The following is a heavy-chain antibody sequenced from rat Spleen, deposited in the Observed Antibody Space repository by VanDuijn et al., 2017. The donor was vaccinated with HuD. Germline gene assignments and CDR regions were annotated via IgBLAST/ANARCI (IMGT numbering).Heavy chain of an antibody. CDR2: ISTGGGNT. J-gene: IGHJ2*01. D-gene: IGHD4-4*01. CDR1: GFTFSNYD. V-gene: IGHV5S23*01. CDR3: VREDLGVNY. Sequence: EVQLVESGGGLVQPGRSLKLSCAASGFTFSNYDMAWVRQAPTKGLEWVASISTGGGNTYYRDSVKGRFTISRDNAQDTLYLQKSKLGSEDTAIYYCVREDLGVNYWGQGVMVTVSS.